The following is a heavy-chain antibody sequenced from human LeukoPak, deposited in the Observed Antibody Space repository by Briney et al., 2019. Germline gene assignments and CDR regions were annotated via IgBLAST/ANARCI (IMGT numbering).Heavy chain of an antibody. CDR1: GFTFSSYA. Sequence: GGSLRLSCAASGFTFSSYAMSWVRQAPGKGLEWVSAISGSGGSTYYADSVKGRFTISRDNSKNRLYLQMNSLRAEDTAVYYCAKVPLLGVEKNYFDYWGQGTLVTVFS. V-gene: IGHV3-23*01. J-gene: IGHJ4*02. CDR2: ISGSGGST. D-gene: IGHD1-1*01. CDR3: AKVPLLGVEKNYFDY.